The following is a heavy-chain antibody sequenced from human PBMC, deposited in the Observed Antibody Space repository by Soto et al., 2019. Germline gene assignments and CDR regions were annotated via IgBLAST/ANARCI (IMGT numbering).Heavy chain of an antibody. J-gene: IGHJ3*02. D-gene: IGHD4-17*01. V-gene: IGHV1-2*04. CDR2: INPNSGGT. CDR3: ARWTYGVYPDAFDI. CDR1: GYTFTGYY. Sequence: ASVKVSCKASGYTFTGYYMHWVRQAPGQGLEWMGWINPNSGGTNYAQKFQGWVTMTRDTSISTAYMELSRLRSDDTAVYYCARWTYGVYPDAFDIWGQGTMVTVSS.